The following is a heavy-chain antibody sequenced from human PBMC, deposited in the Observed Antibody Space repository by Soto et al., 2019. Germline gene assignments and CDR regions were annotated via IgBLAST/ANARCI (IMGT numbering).Heavy chain of an antibody. D-gene: IGHD3-3*02. Sequence: PSDTLSLTCTVSVDSIISSDFYWGWVRQPPGKGLEWIGSIFYLGSSYYNPSLKSRVTMSVDTSENQFSLRLRSVTAADTALYFCARHSLALRKNNWFDPWGQGIMVTVSS. CDR1: VDSIISSDFY. J-gene: IGHJ5*02. CDR2: IFYLGSS. CDR3: ARHSLALRKNNWFDP. V-gene: IGHV4-39*01.